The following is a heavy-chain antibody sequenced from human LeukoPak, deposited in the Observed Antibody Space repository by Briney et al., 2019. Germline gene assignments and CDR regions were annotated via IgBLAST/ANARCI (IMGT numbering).Heavy chain of an antibody. J-gene: IGHJ4*02. V-gene: IGHV3-21*01. CDR2: ITSGSSYI. CDR1: GFTFSSYS. D-gene: IGHD1-1*01. Sequence: GGSLRLSCAASGFTFSSYSINWVRQAPGKGLEWVSSITSGSSYIYYTDSVKGRFTISRDNAKNSLYLQMNSLRAEDTAVYYCATGTTSGSYYFAYWGQGTLVTVSS. CDR3: ATGTTSGSYYFAY.